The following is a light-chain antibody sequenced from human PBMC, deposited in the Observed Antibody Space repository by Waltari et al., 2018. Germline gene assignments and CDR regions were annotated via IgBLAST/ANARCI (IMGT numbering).Light chain of an antibody. CDR3: SSFTTSSTQV. CDR2: EVS. J-gene: IGLJ1*01. CDR1: SSVVGAYDY. V-gene: IGLV2-14*01. Sequence: QSALTQPAPVSGSPGHSITISCTGTSSVVGAYDYVSWYQQSPGKAPKLMIFEVSNRPSGASIRFSGSKSGNTASLTISGLLPEDEADYYCSSFTTSSTQVFGTGTKVTVL.